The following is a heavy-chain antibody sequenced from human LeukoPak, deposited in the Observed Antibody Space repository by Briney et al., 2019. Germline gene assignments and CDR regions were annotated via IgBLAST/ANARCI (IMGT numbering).Heavy chain of an antibody. D-gene: IGHD6-19*01. J-gene: IGHJ4*01. CDR1: GASITSGSYY. CDR3: ARESIGVVGTSLLDY. V-gene: IGHV4-61*02. Sequence: SETLSLTCTVSGASITSGSYYWTWIRQAAGKGPEWIGRIYTSGKTYYHPSLQSRVTISLDTFKNQISLRLDSVTATDTAVFYCARESIGVVGTSLLDYWGHGTLVTVSS. CDR2: IYTSGKT.